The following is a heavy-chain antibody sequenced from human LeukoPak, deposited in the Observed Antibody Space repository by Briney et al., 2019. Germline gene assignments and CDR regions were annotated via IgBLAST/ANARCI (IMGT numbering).Heavy chain of an antibody. Sequence: SETLSLTCTVSGGSISSYYWSWIRQPPGKGLEWIGYIYYSGSTNYNASLKSQVSISIDTSKNQFSLKVTSVTAADTAVYYCARQTGSGLFILPGGQGTLVTVSS. CDR3: ARQTGSGLFILP. D-gene: IGHD3/OR15-3a*01. J-gene: IGHJ4*02. CDR1: GGSISSYY. V-gene: IGHV4-59*08. CDR2: IYYSGST.